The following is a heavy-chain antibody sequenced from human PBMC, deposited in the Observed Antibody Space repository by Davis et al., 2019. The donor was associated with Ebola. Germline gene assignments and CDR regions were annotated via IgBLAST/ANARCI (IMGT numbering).Heavy chain of an antibody. D-gene: IGHD3-10*01. CDR1: GYTFTSYY. CDR2: INPSGGST. J-gene: IGHJ4*02. CDR3: ARAMGDYYGSGSLDY. Sequence: ASVKVSCKASGYTFTSYYMHWVRQAPGQGLEWMGIINPSGGSTSYAQKFQGRVTMTRDTSTSTVYMELSSLRSEDTAVYYCARAMGDYYGSGSLDYWGQGTLVTVSS. V-gene: IGHV1-46*01.